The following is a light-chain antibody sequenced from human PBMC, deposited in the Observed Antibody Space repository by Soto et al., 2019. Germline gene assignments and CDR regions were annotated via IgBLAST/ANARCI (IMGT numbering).Light chain of an antibody. CDR3: QQYNNWPPGRT. CDR2: DAS. Sequence: EIVITQSPVTLSLSPGERATLSCRASESVSSNLAWYQQKPGQAPRLLIYDASTRATGIPARLSGSGSGTECTLTISSLQSEDFAVYYCQQYNNWPPGRTFGQGTKVEIK. CDR1: ESVSSN. J-gene: IGKJ1*01. V-gene: IGKV3-15*01.